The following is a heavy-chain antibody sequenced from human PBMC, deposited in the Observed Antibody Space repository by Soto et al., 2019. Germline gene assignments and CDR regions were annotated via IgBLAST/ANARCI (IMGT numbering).Heavy chain of an antibody. Sequence: GGSLRLSCAASGFTSGYHAMNWVRQAPGKGLEWVSTISSNGENTHYADSVKGRFIISSDNSSNTVDLQMNSLRVEDTAVYYCSSTSCLDYWGQGTLVTVSS. CDR1: GFTSGYHA. CDR2: ISSNGENT. V-gene: IGHV3-23*01. D-gene: IGHD2-2*01. J-gene: IGHJ4*02. CDR3: SSTSCLDY.